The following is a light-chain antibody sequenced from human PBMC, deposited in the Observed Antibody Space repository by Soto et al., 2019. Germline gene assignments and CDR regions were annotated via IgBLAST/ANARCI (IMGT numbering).Light chain of an antibody. Sequence: EVVLTQSPATLSLSPGKRATISCRASQNINNFLAWYQQKPGQAPRLLIYDASNRATGIPARFSGSGSGTDFTLTISSLEPEDFAVYYCQQRSDWPGTFGQGTKVDIK. CDR2: DAS. J-gene: IGKJ1*01. V-gene: IGKV3-11*01. CDR3: QQRSDWPGT. CDR1: QNINNF.